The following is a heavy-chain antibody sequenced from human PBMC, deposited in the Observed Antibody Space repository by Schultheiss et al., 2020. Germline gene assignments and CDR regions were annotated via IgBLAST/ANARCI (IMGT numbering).Heavy chain of an antibody. CDR3: ATGIRHYYYYGMDV. CDR2: INAGNGNT. D-gene: IGHD2-15*01. V-gene: IGHV1-3*01. J-gene: IGHJ6*02. Sequence: ASVKVSCKASGYTFTSYAMHWVRQATGQRLEWMGWINAGNGNTKYSQKFQGRVTITRDTSASTAYMELSSLRSEDTAVYYCATGIRHYYYYGMDVWGQGTTVTVSS. CDR1: GYTFTSYA.